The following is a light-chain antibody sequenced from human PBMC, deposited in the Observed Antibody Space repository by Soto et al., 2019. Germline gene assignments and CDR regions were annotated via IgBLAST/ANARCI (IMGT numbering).Light chain of an antibody. J-gene: IGLJ1*01. CDR3: SSYTSSSTRV. CDR2: DGS. V-gene: IGLV2-14*01. Sequence: QSVLTQPASVSGSPGQSITISCTGTSSDVGGYNYVSWYQQHPGKAPKLMIYDGSNRPSGVSNRFSGSKSGNTASLTISGLQAEEEADYYCSSYTSSSTRVFGTGTKLTVL. CDR1: SSDVGGYNY.